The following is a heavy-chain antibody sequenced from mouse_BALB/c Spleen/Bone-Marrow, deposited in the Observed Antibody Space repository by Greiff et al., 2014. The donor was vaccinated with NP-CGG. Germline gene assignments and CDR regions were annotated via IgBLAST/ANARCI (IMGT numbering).Heavy chain of an antibody. CDR2: ILPGSGST. V-gene: IGHV1-9*01. CDR1: GYTFSTYW. CDR3: ARRLLYYFDY. D-gene: IGHD1-2*01. J-gene: IGHJ2*01. Sequence: QVQLKQSGAELMKPGASVKISCKATGYTFSTYWIEWVKQRPGHGLEWIGEILPGSGSTNYNEKFKGKATLTADTSSNTAYMQLSRLTSEDSAVYYCARRLLYYFDYWGQGTTLTVSS.